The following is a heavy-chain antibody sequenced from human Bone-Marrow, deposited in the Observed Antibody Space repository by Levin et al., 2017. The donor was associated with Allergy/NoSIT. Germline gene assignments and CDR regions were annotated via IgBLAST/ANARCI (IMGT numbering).Heavy chain of an antibody. Sequence: PGASVKVSCKASGYTSSNYGITWVRQAPGQGLEWMGWISGHSGNTKYAQKLQGRVTMRRDTSPNTFYMELRSLRPDDTAVYYCARDVNYDYVWGSYRYGAEWDKIDSWGQGTLVTVSS. CDR2: ISGHSGNT. V-gene: IGHV1-18*01. CDR3: ARDVNYDYVWGSYRYGAEWDKIDS. CDR1: GYTSSNYG. D-gene: IGHD3-16*02. J-gene: IGHJ4*02.